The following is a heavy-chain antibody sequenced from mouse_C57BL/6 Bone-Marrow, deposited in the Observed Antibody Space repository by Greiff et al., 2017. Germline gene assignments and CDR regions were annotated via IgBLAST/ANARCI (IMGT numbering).Heavy chain of an antibody. J-gene: IGHJ2*01. CDR3: TGGGLGTTVVDY. CDR1: GFTFSNYW. CDR2: IRLKSDNYAT. V-gene: IGHV6-3*01. D-gene: IGHD1-1*01. Sequence: EVKLMESGGGLVQPGGSMKLSCVASGFTFSNYWMNWVRQSPEKGLEWVAQIRLKSDNYATHYAESVKGRFTISRDDSKSSVYLQMNNLRAEDTGIYYCTGGGLGTTVVDYWGQGTTLTVSS.